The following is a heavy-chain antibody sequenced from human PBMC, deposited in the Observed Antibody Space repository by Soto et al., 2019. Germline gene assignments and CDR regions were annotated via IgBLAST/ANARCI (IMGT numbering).Heavy chain of an antibody. Sequence: QVQLMQSGAEVKKPGASVKVSCKASGYTFTSYAMHWVRQAPGQRLEWMGWINAGNGNTKYSQKFQGRVTITRDTSASTAYMELSSLRSEDTAVYYCAREGRDIVVVPAALHFDYWGQGTLVTVSS. CDR2: INAGNGNT. V-gene: IGHV1-3*01. J-gene: IGHJ4*02. CDR3: AREGRDIVVVPAALHFDY. CDR1: GYTFTSYA. D-gene: IGHD2-2*02.